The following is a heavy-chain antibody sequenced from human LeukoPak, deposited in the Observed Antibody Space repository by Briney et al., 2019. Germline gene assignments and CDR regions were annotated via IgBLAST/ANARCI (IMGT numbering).Heavy chain of an antibody. V-gene: IGHV1-18*01. J-gene: IGHJ6*02. D-gene: IGHD2-15*01. CDR2: ISAYNGNT. CDR1: GDTFTSYG. CDR3: ARLLHTLNYYYGMDV. Sequence: GASVKVSCKASGDTFTSYGISWVRQAPGHRLEWMGWISAYNGNTNYAQKLHGRVTMTTDTSTITAYMVLRSLRSDDTGVYYCARLLHTLNYYYGMDVWGQGTTVTVSS.